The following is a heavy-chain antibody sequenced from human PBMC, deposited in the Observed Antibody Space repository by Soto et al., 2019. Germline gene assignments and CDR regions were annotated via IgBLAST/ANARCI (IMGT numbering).Heavy chain of an antibody. CDR1: GYTFTGNY. D-gene: IGHD3-3*01. CDR2: VNPDNGGT. V-gene: IGHV1-2*02. J-gene: IGHJ6*02. Sequence: ASVEVSCKASGYTFTGNYMRWVRQAPGQGLEWMGWVNPDNGGTTSAQKFQGRVTMTRDTSVTTAYMELSRLTSDDTAVYYCARDPRPPSGWLGFWEYGMDVWGQGTTVTVSS. CDR3: ARDPRPPSGWLGFWEYGMDV.